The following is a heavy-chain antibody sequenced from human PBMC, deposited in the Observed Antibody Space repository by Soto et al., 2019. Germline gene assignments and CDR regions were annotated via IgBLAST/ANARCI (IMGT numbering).Heavy chain of an antibody. CDR1: GGSFSTSCYY. Sequence: SSETLSLTFTVSGGSFSTSCYYWGWIRQPPGKGLEWIGSINNRGSTYYNPSLKSRVTISVDTSKNQFSLKLGSVIAADTATYYCARHGFGIYNWFDPWGQGTLVTVSS. D-gene: IGHD3-16*01. CDR3: ARHGFGIYNWFDP. J-gene: IGHJ5*02. CDR2: INNRGST. V-gene: IGHV4-39*01.